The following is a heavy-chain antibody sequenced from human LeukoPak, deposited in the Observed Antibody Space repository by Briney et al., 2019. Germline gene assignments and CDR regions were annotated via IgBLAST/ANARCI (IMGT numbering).Heavy chain of an antibody. Sequence: PGGSLRLSCAASGFTFSGYSMNWVRQAPGKGLEWGSYISSSGSAIYYADSVKGRFTISRDNAKNSLYLQMNSLRAEDTAVYYCAREGRSYYGMDVWGQGTTVTVSS. CDR3: AREGRSYYGMDV. V-gene: IGHV3-48*04. D-gene: IGHD2-15*01. J-gene: IGHJ6*02. CDR1: GFTFSGYS. CDR2: ISSSGSAI.